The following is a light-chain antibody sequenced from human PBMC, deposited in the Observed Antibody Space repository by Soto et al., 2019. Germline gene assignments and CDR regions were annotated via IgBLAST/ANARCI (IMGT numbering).Light chain of an antibody. CDR3: QQSYTSRIT. CDR1: QDIDNY. CDR2: AAS. V-gene: IGKV1-39*01. J-gene: IGKJ5*01. Sequence: IQLTQSPSSLSASVGESVTITCRASQDIDNYLNWYQHRPGEAPKLLIFAASSLQSGVPSRFSGSGSGTDFTLTVSSLQPEDFATYYCQQSYTSRITFGLGTRLETK.